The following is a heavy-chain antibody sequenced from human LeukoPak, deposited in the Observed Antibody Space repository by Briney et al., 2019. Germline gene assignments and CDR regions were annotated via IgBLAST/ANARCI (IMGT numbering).Heavy chain of an antibody. D-gene: IGHD6-13*01. CDR2: INPSGGST. CDR3: ARVASGTVAAAGMFTDY. V-gene: IGHV1-46*01. J-gene: IGHJ4*02. Sequence: ASVKVSCKASGYTFTSYYMHWVRQAPGQGLEWMGIINPSGGSTSYAQKFQGRVTMTRDTSTGTVYMELSSLRSEDTAVYYCARVASGTVAAAGMFTDYWGQGTLVTVSS. CDR1: GYTFTSYY.